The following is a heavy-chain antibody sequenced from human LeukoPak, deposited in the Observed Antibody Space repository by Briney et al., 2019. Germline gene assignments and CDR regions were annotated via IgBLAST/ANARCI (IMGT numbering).Heavy chain of an antibody. Sequence: ASVKVSCKASGYTFTGYYIHWVRQAPGQGLEWMGWINPNSGGTNYAQKFQGRVTMTRDTSISTAYMELSRLRSDDTAVYYCAREYGSGSLFDYWGQGTLVTVSS. D-gene: IGHD3-10*01. CDR1: GYTFTGYY. CDR3: AREYGSGSLFDY. J-gene: IGHJ4*02. CDR2: INPNSGGT. V-gene: IGHV1-2*02.